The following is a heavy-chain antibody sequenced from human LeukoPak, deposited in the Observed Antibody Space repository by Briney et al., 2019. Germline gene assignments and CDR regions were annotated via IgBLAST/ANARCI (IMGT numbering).Heavy chain of an antibody. D-gene: IGHD6-19*01. Sequence: ASVKVSCKASGYTFTGYYIHWVRQAPGQGLEWMGWINPNINGTNYAQKFQGRVTMTGDRSISTAYMELSRLRSDDTAVYYCARDLRYSSGWSASGMDVWGKGTTVTISS. CDR2: INPNINGT. CDR3: ARDLRYSSGWSASGMDV. J-gene: IGHJ6*03. V-gene: IGHV1-2*02. CDR1: GYTFTGYY.